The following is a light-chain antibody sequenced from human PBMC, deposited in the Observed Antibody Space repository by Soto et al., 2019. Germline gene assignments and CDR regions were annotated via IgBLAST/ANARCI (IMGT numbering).Light chain of an antibody. Sequence: DIQMTQSPSSLSASVGDRVTITCRASQSISSYLNWYQQKPGKAPKLLIYAASSLQSGVPSRFSGSRSGTDFTLPISSLQPEDFATYYCQQSYSTPRTFGGGTKVEIK. CDR3: QQSYSTPRT. J-gene: IGKJ4*01. CDR2: AAS. CDR1: QSISSY. V-gene: IGKV1-39*01.